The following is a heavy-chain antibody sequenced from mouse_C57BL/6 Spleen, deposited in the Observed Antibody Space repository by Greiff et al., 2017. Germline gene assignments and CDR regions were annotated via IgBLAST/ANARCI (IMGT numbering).Heavy chain of an antibody. V-gene: IGHV5-17*01. Sequence: EVMLVESGGGLVKPGGSLKLSCAASGFTFSDYGMHWVRQAPEKGLEWVAYISSGSSTIYYADTVKGRFTISRDNAKNTLFLQMTSLRSEDTAMYYCARDYSNWGFAYWGQGTLVTVSA. CDR1: GFTFSDYG. CDR2: ISSGSSTI. D-gene: IGHD2-5*01. J-gene: IGHJ3*01. CDR3: ARDYSNWGFAY.